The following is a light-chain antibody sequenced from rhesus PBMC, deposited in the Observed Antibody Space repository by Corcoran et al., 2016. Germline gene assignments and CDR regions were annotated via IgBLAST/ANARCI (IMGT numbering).Light chain of an antibody. CDR2: GAS. Sequence: DIQMTQSPSSLSASVGDRVTITCRASQGISTYLNWYQQKVGKVPKRLIYGASSLESWVPSRFSGSRSGTDFTRTISILQPEDVATYYCLQYNNNPYSVGQGTKVEIK. J-gene: IGKJ2*01. V-gene: IGKV1-43*01. CDR1: QGISTY. CDR3: LQYNNNPYS.